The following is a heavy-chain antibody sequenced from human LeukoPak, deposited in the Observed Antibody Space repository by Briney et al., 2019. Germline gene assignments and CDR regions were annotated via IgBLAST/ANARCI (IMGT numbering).Heavy chain of an antibody. J-gene: IGHJ4*02. D-gene: IGHD5-24*01. Sequence: GGSLRLSCAASGFSFSSYSMNWVRQAPGKGLEWVSSISSSSIYIYYADSLKGRFTISRDNARNSLYLQMNSLRAEDTAVYYCARPRGNVEMATIPFDYWGQGTVVTVSS. V-gene: IGHV3-21*01. CDR2: ISSSSIYI. CDR1: GFSFSSYS. CDR3: ARPRGNVEMATIPFDY.